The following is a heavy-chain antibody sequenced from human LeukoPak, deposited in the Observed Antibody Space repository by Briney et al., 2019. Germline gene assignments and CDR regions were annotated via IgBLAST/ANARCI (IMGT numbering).Heavy chain of an antibody. CDR1: EFTFSSYG. Sequence: QSGGSLRLSCTGSEFTFSSYGMHWVRQAPGKGLEWVALISYDGSKTYYADSVKGRFTISRDNSKNTLYLQMNSLRTEDTAVYYCARGHQLTPWGSDYYYGMDVWGQGTTVTVSS. J-gene: IGHJ6*02. CDR3: ARGHQLTPWGSDYYYGMDV. CDR2: ISYDGSKT. D-gene: IGHD2-2*01. V-gene: IGHV3-30*03.